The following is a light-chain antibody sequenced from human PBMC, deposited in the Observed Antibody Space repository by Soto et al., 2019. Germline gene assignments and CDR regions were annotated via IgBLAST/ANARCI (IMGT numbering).Light chain of an antibody. CDR3: LLYYGGALV. V-gene: IGLV7-43*01. Sequence: QAVVTQEPSLTVSPGGTVTLTCASSTGAVTSGYYPNWFQQKPGQAPRVLIYSTSNKHSWTPARFSGSLLGGKAALTLSGVQPEDEAEYYCLLYYGGALVFGTGTKVTVL. CDR1: TGAVTSGYY. CDR2: STS. J-gene: IGLJ1*01.